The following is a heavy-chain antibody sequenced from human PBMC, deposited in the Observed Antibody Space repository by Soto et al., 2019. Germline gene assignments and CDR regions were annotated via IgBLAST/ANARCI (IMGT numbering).Heavy chain of an antibody. CDR2: IYSGGST. V-gene: IGHV3-66*01. J-gene: IGHJ6*03. Sequence: EVQLVESGGGLVQPGGSLRLSCAASGFTVSSNYMSWVRQAPGKGLVWVSVIYSGGSTYYADSVKGRFTISRDNSKNTLYLQMNSLRAEDTAVYYCARYTIVVVPAATYYYMDVWGKGTTVTVSS. CDR3: ARYTIVVVPAATYYYMDV. CDR1: GFTVSSNY. D-gene: IGHD2-2*01.